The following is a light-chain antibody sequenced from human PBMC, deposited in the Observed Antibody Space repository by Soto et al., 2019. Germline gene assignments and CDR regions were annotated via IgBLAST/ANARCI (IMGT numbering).Light chain of an antibody. V-gene: IGLV2-23*01. CDR3: CSYGVSSSYV. J-gene: IGLJ1*01. Sequence: QSALTQPASVSGSPGQSITISCTGTSSDVGSYNLGSWYQQHPGKAPKLMIYDGSKRPSGVYNRSSCSKSCNTPSLTISEFQDEDESDYYSCSYGVSSSYVFGAGTKVTVL. CDR1: SSDVGSYNL. CDR2: DGS.